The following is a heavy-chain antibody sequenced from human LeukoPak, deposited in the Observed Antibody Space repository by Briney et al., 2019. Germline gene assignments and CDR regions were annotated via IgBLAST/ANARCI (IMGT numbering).Heavy chain of an antibody. V-gene: IGHV1-24*01. D-gene: IGHD6-6*01. CDR3: ESLPKYSSSFYFDY. Sequence: ASVKVSCKVSGYTLTELSMHWVRQAPGKGLEWMGGFDPEDGETIYAQKFQGRVTMTEDTSTDTAYMELSSLRSEDTAVYYCESLPKYSSSFYFDYWGQGTLVTVSS. J-gene: IGHJ4*02. CDR1: GYTLTELS. CDR2: FDPEDGET.